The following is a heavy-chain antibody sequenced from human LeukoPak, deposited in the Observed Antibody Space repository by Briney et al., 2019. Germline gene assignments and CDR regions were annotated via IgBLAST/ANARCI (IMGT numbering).Heavy chain of an antibody. J-gene: IGHJ4*02. CDR1: GYTFTGCY. Sequence: ASVKVSCKASGYTFTGCYMHWVRQAPGQGLEWMGWINPNSGGTNYAQKFQGRVTMTRDTSISTAYMELSRLRSDDTAVYYCARVWGDSSGWYFDYWGQGTLVTVSS. V-gene: IGHV1-2*02. CDR3: ARVWGDSSGWYFDY. D-gene: IGHD6-19*01. CDR2: INPNSGGT.